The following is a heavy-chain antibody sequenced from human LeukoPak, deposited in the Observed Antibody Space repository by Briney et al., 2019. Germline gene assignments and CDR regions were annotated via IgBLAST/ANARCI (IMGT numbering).Heavy chain of an antibody. CDR2: IKEDGSEK. J-gene: IGHJ3*02. CDR1: GFTLRTYW. D-gene: IGHD3-10*01. V-gene: IGHV3-7*01. Sequence: PGGSLRLSCVASGFTLRTYWMSSVRQPPGKGLEWVANIKEDGSEKYYVGSVKGRFTISRDNAKNSLYLHMDSLTAEDTAIYYCARDWVAGVPFDAFDIWGQGTMVSVSS. CDR3: ARDWVAGVPFDAFDI.